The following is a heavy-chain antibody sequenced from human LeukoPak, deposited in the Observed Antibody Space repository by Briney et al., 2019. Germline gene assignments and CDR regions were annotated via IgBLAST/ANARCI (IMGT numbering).Heavy chain of an antibody. CDR2: ISGSGGST. V-gene: IGHV3-23*01. D-gene: IGHD3-22*01. Sequence: PGGSLRLSCAASGFTFSSYAMSWVRQAPGKGLEWVSAISGSGGSTYYADSVKGRFTISRDNSKNTLYLQMNSLRAEDTAVYYCAKGGRDYYDSSGYSKYFQHWGQGTLVTVSS. CDR3: AKGGRDYYDSSGYSKYFQH. CDR1: GFTFSSYA. J-gene: IGHJ1*01.